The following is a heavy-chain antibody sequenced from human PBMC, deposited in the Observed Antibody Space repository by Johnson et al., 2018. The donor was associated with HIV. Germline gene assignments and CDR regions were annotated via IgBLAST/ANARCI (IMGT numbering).Heavy chain of an antibody. V-gene: IGHV3-9*01. CDR3: ARGSKWELLGAFDI. CDR2: ISWNGGSV. D-gene: IGHD1-26*01. Sequence: VQLVESGGGLVQPGRSLRLSCAASGFTFDDYAMHWVRQAPGKGLEWVSGISWNGGSVGYADSVQGRFTISRDNSKNTLYLQMNSLRAEDTAVYYCARGSKWELLGAFDIWGQGTMVTVSS. CDR1: GFTFDDYA. J-gene: IGHJ3*02.